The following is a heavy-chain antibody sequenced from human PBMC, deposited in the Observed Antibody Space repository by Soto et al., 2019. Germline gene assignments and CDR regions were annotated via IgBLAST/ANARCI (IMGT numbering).Heavy chain of an antibody. D-gene: IGHD6-13*01. V-gene: IGHV2-5*02. J-gene: IGHJ4*02. CDR2: IYWADDK. CDR3: AHTGGWQPIDY. CDR1: GFSLSTGGVG. Sequence: QITLKESGPTLVKPTQTLTLTCTFSGFSLSTGGVGVGWIRQPPGKALEWLALIYWADDKRYSPFLKSRLTITKDTSKNQGVLTMTNMDPVDAGTYHCAHTGGWQPIDYWGQGTLVTVSS.